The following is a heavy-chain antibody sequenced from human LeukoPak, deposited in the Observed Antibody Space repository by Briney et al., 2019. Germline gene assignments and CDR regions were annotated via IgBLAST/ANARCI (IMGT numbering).Heavy chain of an antibody. Sequence: ASVKVSCKASGGTFGSYAISWVRQAPGQGLEWMGGIIPIFGTANYAQKFQGRVTITADESTSTAYMELSSLRSEDTAVYYCARDINRGGRFDYWGQGTLVTVSS. CDR3: ARDINRGGRFDY. V-gene: IGHV1-69*13. CDR1: GGTFGSYA. J-gene: IGHJ4*02. D-gene: IGHD2/OR15-2a*01. CDR2: IIPIFGTA.